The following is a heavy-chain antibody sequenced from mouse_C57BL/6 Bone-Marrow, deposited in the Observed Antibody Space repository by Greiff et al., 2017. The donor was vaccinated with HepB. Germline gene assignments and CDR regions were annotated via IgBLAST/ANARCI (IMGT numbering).Heavy chain of an antibody. CDR3: ARSGYGNQRASYWYFDV. CDR2: IYPSDSAT. J-gene: IGHJ1*03. V-gene: IGHV1-61*01. Sequence: QVQLQQPGAELVRPGSSVKLSCKASGYTFTSYWMDWVKQRPGQGLEWIGNIYPSDSATHYNQKFKDKATLTVDKSSSTAYMQLSSLTSEDSAVYYCARSGYGNQRASYWYFDVWGTGTTVTVSA. D-gene: IGHD2-10*02. CDR1: GYTFTSYW.